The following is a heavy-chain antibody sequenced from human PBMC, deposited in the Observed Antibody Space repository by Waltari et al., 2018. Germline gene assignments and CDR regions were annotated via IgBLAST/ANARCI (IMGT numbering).Heavy chain of an antibody. D-gene: IGHD2-15*01. CDR1: GSSISSGYY. J-gene: IGHJ4*02. V-gene: IGHV4-38-2*01. Sequence: QVQLQESGPGLVKPSETLSLTCAVSGSSISSGYYWGWIRLPPGKGLEWLGSIYHSGRTYYNPALKSRVTISVDTSKNQFSRKLSSVTAADTAVYYCAGHRRPVEPRDYWGQGTLVTVAS. CDR3: AGHRRPVEPRDY. CDR2: IYHSGRT.